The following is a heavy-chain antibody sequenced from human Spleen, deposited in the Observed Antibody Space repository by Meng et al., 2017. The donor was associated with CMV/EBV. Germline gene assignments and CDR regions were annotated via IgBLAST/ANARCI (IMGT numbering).Heavy chain of an antibody. CDR1: GYSFTNSW. V-gene: IGHV5-51*01. D-gene: IGHD3-10*01. CDR2: IFPGDSET. CDR3: ARQSRSGSYSSGN. Sequence: GGSLRLSCKASGYSFTNSWIGWVRPVHGKGLQWMGTIFPGDSETRYSPSFEGQVTISADKPITSAYLQWTSLKASDTAMYYCARQSRSGSYSSGNWGQGTLVTVSS. J-gene: IGHJ4*02.